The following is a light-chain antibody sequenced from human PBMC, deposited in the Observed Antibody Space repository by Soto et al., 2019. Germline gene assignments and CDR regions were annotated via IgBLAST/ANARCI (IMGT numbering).Light chain of an antibody. V-gene: IGKV1D-12*01. CDR2: AAS. Sequence: EIQMTQSPSSVSASVGDRVTITCRASQGISSWFAGYQQKPGKAPKSLIYAASTFQSGVPSRCSGSGAGTAFTLTISSLQPYDFATYYCQQTTSFPWTFGQGTKVEIK. J-gene: IGKJ1*01. CDR3: QQTTSFPWT. CDR1: QGISSW.